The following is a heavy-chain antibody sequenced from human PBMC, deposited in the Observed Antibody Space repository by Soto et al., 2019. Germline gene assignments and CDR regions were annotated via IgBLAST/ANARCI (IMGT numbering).Heavy chain of an antibody. V-gene: IGHV4-39*01. CDR2: IYYSGST. CDR1: GGSISGSSYY. D-gene: IGHD3-22*01. J-gene: IGHJ4*02. CDR3: MLGSGWKDFDY. Sequence: SETLSLTCTVSGGSISGSSYYWGWIRQPPGKGLEWIGDIYYSGSTYYNPSLKSRVTISVDTAKNQFSLKLSSVTAADTAVYYCMLGSGWKDFDYWGQGTLVTVSS.